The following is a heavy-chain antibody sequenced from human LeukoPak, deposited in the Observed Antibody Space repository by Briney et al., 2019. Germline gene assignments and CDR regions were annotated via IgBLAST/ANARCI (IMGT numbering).Heavy chain of an antibody. Sequence: SETLSLTCTVSGGSVGSSDSYWVWVRQPPGKGLWWVGSIDYGGTTHYNPSLKSRVTVSVDTSKNQFSLSLTSVTAADTAVYYCARRGVVVVPLWGQGTLVTVSS. J-gene: IGHJ4*02. CDR2: IDYGGTT. CDR1: GGSVGSSDSY. V-gene: IGHV4-39*01. D-gene: IGHD2-21*01. CDR3: ARRGVVVVPL.